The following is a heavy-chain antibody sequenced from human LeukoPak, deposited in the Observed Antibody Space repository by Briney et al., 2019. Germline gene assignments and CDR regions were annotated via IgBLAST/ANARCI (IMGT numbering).Heavy chain of an antibody. CDR1: GFTFSSYS. CDR2: ISYDGSNK. V-gene: IGHV3-30*18. Sequence: GGSLRLSCAASGFTFSSYSIHWVRQAPGKGLEWVAVISYDGSNKYYADSVKGRSTISRDNSKNTLYLEMNSLRTEDTAVYYCAEGGLQTRNWYFALWGRGTLVTVSS. J-gene: IGHJ2*01. D-gene: IGHD5-18*01. CDR3: AEGGLQTRNWYFAL.